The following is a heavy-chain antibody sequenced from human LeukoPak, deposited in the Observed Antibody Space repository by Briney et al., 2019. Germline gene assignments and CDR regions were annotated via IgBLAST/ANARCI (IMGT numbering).Heavy chain of an antibody. Sequence: PSETLSLTCAVYGGSFSGYYWSWIRQPPGKGLEWIGEINHGGSTNYNPSLKSRVTISVDTSKKQFSLKLSSVTAADTAVYYCARSSEGRYYYDSSGFSYYYYYMDVWGKGTTVTISS. CDR3: ARSSEGRYYYDSSGFSYYYYYMDV. D-gene: IGHD3-22*01. J-gene: IGHJ6*03. V-gene: IGHV4-34*01. CDR2: INHGGST. CDR1: GGSFSGYY.